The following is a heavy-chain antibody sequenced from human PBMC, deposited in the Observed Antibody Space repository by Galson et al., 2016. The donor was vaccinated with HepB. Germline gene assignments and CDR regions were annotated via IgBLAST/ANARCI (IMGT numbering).Heavy chain of an antibody. CDR2: TFYRSTWEN. Sequence: AISGYSVYNNGAAWVWIRQSPSRGLEWLGRTFYRSTWENHYAGSVKNRITISPDTSRNQFSLHLNSVTPEDTAVYYCARAVMLGRGMDVWGQGTTVTVSS. J-gene: IGHJ6*02. CDR3: ARAVMLGRGMDV. D-gene: IGHD3-10*01. CDR1: GYSVYNNGAA. V-gene: IGHV6-1*01.